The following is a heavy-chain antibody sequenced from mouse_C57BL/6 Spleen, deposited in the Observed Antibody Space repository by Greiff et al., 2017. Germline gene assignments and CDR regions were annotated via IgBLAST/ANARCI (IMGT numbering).Heavy chain of an antibody. J-gene: IGHJ4*01. V-gene: IGHV14-3*01. CDR1: GFNIKNTY. D-gene: IGHD2-1*01. CDR2: IDPANGTT. CDR3: ARYGNYEYYAMDD. Sequence: VQLQQSVAELVRPGASVKLSCTASGFNIKNTYMHWVKQRPEQGLEWIGRIDPANGTTTYAPKFQGKATITADTSSNTAYLQLSSLSSDDTAIYYCARYGNYEYYAMDDWGQGTSVTVAS.